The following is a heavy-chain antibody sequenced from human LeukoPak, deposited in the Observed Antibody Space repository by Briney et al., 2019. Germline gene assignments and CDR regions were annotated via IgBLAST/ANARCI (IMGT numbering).Heavy chain of an antibody. Sequence: GASVNVSCKASGYTFTSYGISWVRQAPGQGLEWMGWISAYNGNTNYAQKLQGRVTMTTDTSTSTAYMELRSLRSDDTAVYYCGRQLELRYYFDYWGQGTLVTVSS. J-gene: IGHJ4*02. D-gene: IGHD1-7*01. CDR3: GRQLELRYYFDY. CDR1: GYTFTSYG. CDR2: ISAYNGNT. V-gene: IGHV1-18*01.